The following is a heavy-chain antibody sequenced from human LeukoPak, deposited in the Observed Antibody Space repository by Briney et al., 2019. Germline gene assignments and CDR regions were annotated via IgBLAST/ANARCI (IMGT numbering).Heavy chain of an antibody. CDR1: GGSISSTNW. J-gene: IGHJ4*02. V-gene: IGHV4-4*02. CDR3: SRESGAFSPFGY. D-gene: IGHD1-26*01. CDR2: ISLSGLT. Sequence: SGTLSLTCGVSGGSISSTNWWSRVRQPPGQGLEWIGEISLSGLTNYNPSLKSRVTMSLDKSKNHLSLNLTSVTAADTAVYYCSRESGAFSPFGYWGQGTLVTVSS.